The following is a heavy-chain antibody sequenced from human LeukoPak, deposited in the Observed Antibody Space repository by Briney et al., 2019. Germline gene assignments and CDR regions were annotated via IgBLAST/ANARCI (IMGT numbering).Heavy chain of an antibody. Sequence: GGSLRLSCAASRFTLCNYWMSWVRQAPGKGLEWVANIKQDGSETYYVDTVKGRFTITRDNAKSSLSLQMNSLRAEDTAVYYCARQRGSGCLDYWGQGTLVTVSS. V-gene: IGHV3-7*01. D-gene: IGHD6-25*01. CDR2: IKQDGSET. CDR1: RFTLCNYW. J-gene: IGHJ4*02. CDR3: ARQRGSGCLDY.